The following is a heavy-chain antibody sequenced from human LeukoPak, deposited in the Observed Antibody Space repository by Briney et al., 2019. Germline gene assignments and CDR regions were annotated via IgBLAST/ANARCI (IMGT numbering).Heavy chain of an antibody. Sequence: ASVKVSCKVSGYTLTELSMHWVRQAPGKGLERMGGFDPEDGETIYAQKCQGRVTMTEDTSTDTAYMELSSLRSEDTAVYYCATGRHTAVAMDVWGKGTTVTVSS. CDR2: FDPEDGET. CDR3: ATGRHTAVAMDV. CDR1: GYTLTELS. J-gene: IGHJ6*03. V-gene: IGHV1-24*01. D-gene: IGHD6-19*01.